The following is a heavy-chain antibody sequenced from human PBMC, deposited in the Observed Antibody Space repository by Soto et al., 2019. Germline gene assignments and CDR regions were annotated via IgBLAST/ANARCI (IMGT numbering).Heavy chain of an antibody. CDR1: GYSISSGYY. CDR3: ARQDSSPPDAFDI. Sequence: SETLSLTCAVSGYSISSGYYWGWIRQPPGKGLEWIGSIYHSGSTYYNPSLKSRVTISVDTSKNQFSLKLSSVTAADTAVYYCARQDSSPPDAFDIWGQGTMVTV. V-gene: IGHV4-38-2*01. J-gene: IGHJ3*02. CDR2: IYHSGST. D-gene: IGHD6-13*01.